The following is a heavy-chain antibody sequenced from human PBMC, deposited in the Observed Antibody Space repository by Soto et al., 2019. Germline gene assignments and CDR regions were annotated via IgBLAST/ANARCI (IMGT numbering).Heavy chain of an antibody. V-gene: IGHV1-2*04. J-gene: IGHJ4*02. CDR1: GYNFTGNS. D-gene: IGHD2-15*01. Sequence: QVHLVQSGAEVKKPGASVKVSCQASGYNFTGNSIHWLRQAPGPGLEWTGWTHPSNGRTHYAQKFQGWVTTTRDTSKSTAYMDLSSLASDETAADYCAIQRSGVVYWGQGTLGTVSS. CDR3: AIQRSGVVY. CDR2: THPSNGRT.